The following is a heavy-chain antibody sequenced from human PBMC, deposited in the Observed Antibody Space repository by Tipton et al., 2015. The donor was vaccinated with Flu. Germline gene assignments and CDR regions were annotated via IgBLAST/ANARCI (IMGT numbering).Heavy chain of an antibody. V-gene: IGHV1-18*01. CDR3: ARTPRYGSRPSGSRGGAFDI. Sequence: QLVQSGAEVKKPGASVKVSCKASGYTFTSYGISWVRQAPGQGLEWMGWISAYNGNTNYAQKLQGRVTMTTDTSTSTAYMERGSLRSDDGAGYCGARTPRYGSRPSGSRGGAFDIGGQGTMVPVSS. D-gene: IGHD2-2*01. J-gene: IGHJ3*02. CDR2: ISAYNGNT. CDR1: GYTFTSYG.